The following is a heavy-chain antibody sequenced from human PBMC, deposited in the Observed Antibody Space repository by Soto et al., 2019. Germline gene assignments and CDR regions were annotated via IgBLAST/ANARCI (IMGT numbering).Heavy chain of an antibody. Sequence: GGSLRLSCTASGSTFDDFAMSWFRQAPGKGLEWVGFIRRKTLGGTTTYAASVKGRFSISRDDSKSIAYLQMNSLKTEDTGVYYCTRVKSVSGRFDPWGQGTLVTVSS. D-gene: IGHD1-26*01. V-gene: IGHV3-49*03. CDR3: TRVKSVSGRFDP. J-gene: IGHJ5*02. CDR2: IRRKTLGGTT. CDR1: GSTFDDFA.